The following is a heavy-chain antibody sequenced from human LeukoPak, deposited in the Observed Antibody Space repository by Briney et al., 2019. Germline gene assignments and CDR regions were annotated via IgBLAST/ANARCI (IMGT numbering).Heavy chain of an antibody. Sequence: GGSLRLSCAASGFTFSSYAMSWVRQAPGKGLEWVSAIGGSGGSTYYADFVKGRFTISRDNSKNTLYLQMNSLRAEDTAVYYCAKDIYGSGSYYNPHNWFDPWGQGTLVTVSS. V-gene: IGHV3-23*01. D-gene: IGHD3-10*01. CDR1: GFTFSSYA. CDR2: IGGSGGST. J-gene: IGHJ5*02. CDR3: AKDIYGSGSYYNPHNWFDP.